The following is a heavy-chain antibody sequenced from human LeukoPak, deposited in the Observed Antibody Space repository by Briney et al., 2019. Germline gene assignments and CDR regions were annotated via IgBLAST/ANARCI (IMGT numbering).Heavy chain of an antibody. CDR1: GYSFTSYY. CDR2: IYPGDSDL. J-gene: IGHJ4*02. Sequence: GESLKISCKGSGYSFTSYYIGWVRQRPGKGLEWMGIIYPGDSDLRYSPSFQGQVTISADKSIRTAYLHWSSLEASDTAMYYCARLSCSSTSCPLDYWGQGTLVTVSS. V-gene: IGHV5-51*01. CDR3: ARLSCSSTSCPLDY. D-gene: IGHD2-2*01.